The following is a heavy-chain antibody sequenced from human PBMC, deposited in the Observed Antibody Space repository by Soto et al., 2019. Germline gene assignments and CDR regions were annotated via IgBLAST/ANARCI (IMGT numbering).Heavy chain of an antibody. V-gene: IGHV3-30-3*01. CDR1: GFTFSSYA. CDR3: ARSARYGSSFGSRGYYFDY. Sequence: QVQLVESGGGVVQPGRSLRLSCAASGFTFSSYAMHWVRQAPGKGLEWVAVISYDGSNKYYADSVKGRFTISRDNSKNTLYLQMNSLRAEDTAVYYCARSARYGSSFGSRGYYFDYWGQGTLVTVSS. D-gene: IGHD6-6*01. J-gene: IGHJ4*02. CDR2: ISYDGSNK.